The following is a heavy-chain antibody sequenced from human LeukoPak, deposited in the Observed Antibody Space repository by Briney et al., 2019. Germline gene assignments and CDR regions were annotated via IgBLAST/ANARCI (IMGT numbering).Heavy chain of an antibody. Sequence: GGSLRLSCAASGFTFSSYAMHWVRQAPGKGLEWVAVISYDGSNKYYADSVKGRFTISRDNSKNTLYLQMNSLRAEDTAVYYCARCQNAWGYPDAFDIWGQGTMVTVSS. D-gene: IGHD3-16*02. J-gene: IGHJ3*02. CDR3: ARCQNAWGYPDAFDI. CDR1: GFTFSSYA. CDR2: ISYDGSNK. V-gene: IGHV3-30-3*01.